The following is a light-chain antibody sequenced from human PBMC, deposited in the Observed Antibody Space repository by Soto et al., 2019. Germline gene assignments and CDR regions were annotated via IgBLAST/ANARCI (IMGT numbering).Light chain of an antibody. Sequence: QSALTQPASVSGSPGQSITISCTGTSSDVGGYNYVSWYQQHPGKAPKLMIYEVSNRPSGVSNRFSGSKSGNTASLTISGLQAGDEADYYCQSYDSSLSGVVFGGGTQLTVL. CDR1: SSDVGGYNY. CDR3: QSYDSSLSGVV. V-gene: IGLV2-14*01. J-gene: IGLJ2*01. CDR2: EVS.